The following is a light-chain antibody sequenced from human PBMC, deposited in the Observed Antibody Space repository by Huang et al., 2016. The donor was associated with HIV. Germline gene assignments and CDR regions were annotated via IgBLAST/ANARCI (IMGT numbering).Light chain of an antibody. V-gene: IGKV1-39*01. CDR1: QVISIY. Sequence: DIQMTQSPSSLSASVGDRVTITCRASQVISIYVNWYRHKPGKAPKLLIYAASNLQGGVPSRFSGSGSGTDFTLTIRSLQAEDFATYYCQQSYSIPRTFGPGTTVDIK. J-gene: IGKJ3*01. CDR3: QQSYSIPRT. CDR2: AAS.